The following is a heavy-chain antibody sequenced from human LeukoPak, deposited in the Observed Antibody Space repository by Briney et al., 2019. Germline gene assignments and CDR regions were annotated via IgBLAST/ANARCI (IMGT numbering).Heavy chain of an antibody. CDR2: IYHSGST. Sequence: SETLSLTCTVSGYSISSGYYWGWIRQPPGKGLEWIGSIYHSGSTYYNPSLKSRVIISVDTSKNQFSLKLSSVTAADTAVYYCARGNPNDDAFDIWGQGTMVTVSS. J-gene: IGHJ3*02. V-gene: IGHV4-38-2*02. D-gene: IGHD1-14*01. CDR3: ARGNPNDDAFDI. CDR1: GYSISSGYY.